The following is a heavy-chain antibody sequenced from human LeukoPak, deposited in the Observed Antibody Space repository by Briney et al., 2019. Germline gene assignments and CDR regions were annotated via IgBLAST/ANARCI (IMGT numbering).Heavy chain of an antibody. CDR3: ARGGDYETVTVSLPYRHQFYYYMDV. Sequence: SETLSLTCTVSGASITDYYWSWVRQPAGAGLEWIGRVHTSGHTNYNPSLKTRVTMSVDTSRNLFSLKVGSATAANTAVYYCARGGDYETVTVSLPYRHQFYYYMDVWGEGTTVTVSS. V-gene: IGHV4-4*07. D-gene: IGHD3-9*01. CDR1: GASITDYY. CDR2: VHTSGHT. J-gene: IGHJ6*03.